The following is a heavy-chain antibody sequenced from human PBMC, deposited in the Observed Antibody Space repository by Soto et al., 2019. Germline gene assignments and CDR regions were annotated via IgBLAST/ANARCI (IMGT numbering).Heavy chain of an antibody. D-gene: IGHD2-21*02. Sequence: SETLSLTCTVSDYSIISGYYWAWIRQPPGKGLEWFGNIYHSGSTYYNPSLKSRVTISVDTSKKQFSLKLTSVTAADTAVYYCARNNGGDFSLDSWGQGTLVTVSS. J-gene: IGHJ4*02. CDR2: IYHSGST. CDR1: DYSIISGYY. V-gene: IGHV4-38-2*02. CDR3: ARNNGGDFSLDS.